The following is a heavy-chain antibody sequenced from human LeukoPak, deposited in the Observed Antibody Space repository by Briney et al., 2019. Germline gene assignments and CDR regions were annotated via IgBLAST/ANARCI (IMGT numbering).Heavy chain of an antibody. J-gene: IGHJ4*02. CDR1: GFDFSGFA. Sequence: GGSLRLSCAASGFDFSGFAMGWVRQAPGKGLEWVSSFSGSDDRTFYADSVQGRFTISRDNSKSTLYLQMNSLRAEDTAVYYCAKTSSASSYGSLDFWGQGTLVTVSS. D-gene: IGHD2-2*01. CDR3: AKTSSASSYGSLDF. CDR2: FSGSDDRT. V-gene: IGHV3-23*01.